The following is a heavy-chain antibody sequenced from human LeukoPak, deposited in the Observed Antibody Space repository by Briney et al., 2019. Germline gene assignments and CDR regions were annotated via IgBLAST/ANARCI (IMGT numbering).Heavy chain of an antibody. Sequence: ASVKVSCKASGGTFSSYAISWVRQAPGQGLEWMGGIIPIFGTANYAQKFQGRVTITADESTSTAYMELSSLRSEDTAVYYCVRGDGYAGFDPWGQGTLVTVSS. V-gene: IGHV1-69*13. D-gene: IGHD5-24*01. J-gene: IGHJ5*02. CDR2: IIPIFGTA. CDR3: VRGDGYAGFDP. CDR1: GGTFSSYA.